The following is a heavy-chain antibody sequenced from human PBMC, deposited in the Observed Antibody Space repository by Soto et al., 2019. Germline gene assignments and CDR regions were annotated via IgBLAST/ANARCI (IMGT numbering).Heavy chain of an antibody. V-gene: IGHV3-21*01. J-gene: IGHJ4*02. D-gene: IGHD3-16*01. CDR2: ISSSSSYI. CDR1: GFTFSSYS. Sequence: EVQLVESGGGLVKPGGSLRLSCAASGFTFSSYSMNWVRQAPGKGLEWVSSISSSSSYIYYADSVKGRFTISRDNAKNPLYLQMNSLRAEDTAVYYCARIDLGTPYFDYWGQGTLVTVSS. CDR3: ARIDLGTPYFDY.